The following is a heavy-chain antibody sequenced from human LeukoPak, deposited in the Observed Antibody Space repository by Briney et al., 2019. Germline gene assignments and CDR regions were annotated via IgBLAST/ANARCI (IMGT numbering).Heavy chain of an antibody. V-gene: IGHV3-21*01. CDR1: GFTFSSYS. CDR3: ARVRQSSGWPKGDY. D-gene: IGHD6-19*01. J-gene: IGHJ4*02. Sequence: KPGGSLRLSCAASGFTFSSYSMNWVRQAPGKGLEWVSSISSSSSYIYYADSVKGRFTISRDNAKNSLYLQMNSLRAEDTAVYYCARVRQSSGWPKGDYWGQGTLVTVSS. CDR2: ISSSSSYI.